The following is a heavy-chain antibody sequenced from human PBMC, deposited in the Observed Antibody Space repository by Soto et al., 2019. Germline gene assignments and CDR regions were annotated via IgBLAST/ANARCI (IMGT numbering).Heavy chain of an antibody. CDR2: INPSGTTT. CDR3: ARPEIAIQYYFGMDV. CDR1: GYTFTSYY. Sequence: QVQLVQSGAEVKKPGASVKVSCKASGYTFTSYYMHWVRQPPGQGHEWMGIINPSGTTTDYAQKFQVRVTMTWDTLTGTDYLELGSLSSEDTAVYYCARPEIAIQYYFGMDVWGQGATVTVSS. J-gene: IGHJ6*02. V-gene: IGHV1-46*01.